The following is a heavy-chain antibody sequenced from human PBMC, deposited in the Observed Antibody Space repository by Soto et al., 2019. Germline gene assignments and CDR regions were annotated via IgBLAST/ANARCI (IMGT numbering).Heavy chain of an antibody. D-gene: IGHD6-13*01. V-gene: IGHV1-46*03. Sequence: QVQLVQSGAEVKKPGASVKVSCKASGYTFTSYYMHWVRQAPGQGLEWMGIINPSGGSTSYAQKFQGRVAMTRDTSTSTVYMELSSVRSEETAVYYGAGGIAPCWYFDLWGRGTLVTVSS. CDR3: AGGIAPCWYFDL. J-gene: IGHJ2*01. CDR1: GYTFTSYY. CDR2: INPSGGST.